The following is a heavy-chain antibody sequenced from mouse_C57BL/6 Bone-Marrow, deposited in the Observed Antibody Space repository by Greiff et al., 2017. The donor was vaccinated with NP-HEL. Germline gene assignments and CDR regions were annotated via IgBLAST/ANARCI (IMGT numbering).Heavy chain of an antibody. D-gene: IGHD2-3*01. V-gene: IGHV1-4*01. CDR1: GYTFTSYT. CDR3: AFADGYYEAGY. CDR2: INPSSGYT. J-gene: IGHJ2*01. Sequence: VQLQQSGAELARPGASVKMSCKASGYTFTSYTMHWVKQRPGQGLEWIGYINPSSGYTKYNQKFKDKATLTADKSSSTAYMQLSSLTSEDSAVYYCAFADGYYEAGYWGQGTTLTVSS.